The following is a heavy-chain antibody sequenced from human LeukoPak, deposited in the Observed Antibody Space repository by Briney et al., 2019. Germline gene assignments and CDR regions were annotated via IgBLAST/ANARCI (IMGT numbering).Heavy chain of an antibody. Sequence: SETLSLACTVSGGSVSNDGTYWTWIRQHPGKGLEWIGYIFYSGSTYYNPSLKSRVTFSVDTSKNQFSLKLSSVTAADTAVYYCATMTDWFDPWGQGTLVTVSS. CDR3: ATMTDWFDP. CDR2: IFYSGST. V-gene: IGHV4-31*03. CDR1: GGSVSNDGTY. J-gene: IGHJ5*02.